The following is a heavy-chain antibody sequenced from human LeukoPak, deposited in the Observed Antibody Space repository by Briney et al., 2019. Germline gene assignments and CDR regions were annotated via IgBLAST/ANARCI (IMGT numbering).Heavy chain of an antibody. V-gene: IGHV3-7*01. CDR2: INQDGSGK. Sequence: GGSLRLSCAASGFTFSVFYLGWVRQAPGKGLEYVANINQDGSGKSYVDSVRGRFTISRDNAKNSLFLQMNSLGAEDTAIYFCARWNVAFDIWDRGTVVTVSS. CDR3: ARWNVAFDI. J-gene: IGHJ3*02. CDR1: GFTFSVFY. D-gene: IGHD1-1*01.